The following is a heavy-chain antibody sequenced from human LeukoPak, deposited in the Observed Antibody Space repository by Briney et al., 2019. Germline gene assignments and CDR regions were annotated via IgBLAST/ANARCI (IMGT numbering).Heavy chain of an antibody. CDR2: INPNSGGT. V-gene: IGHV1-2*02. CDR1: GYTFTGYY. Sequence: ASVKVSCKASGYTFTGYYMHWVRQAPGQGLEWMGWINPNSGGTNYAQKLQGRVTMTRDTSISTAYMELSRLRSDDTAVYYCARDSSGWYVPARVFNYWGQGTLVTVSS. J-gene: IGHJ4*02. CDR3: ARDSSGWYVPARVFNY. D-gene: IGHD6-19*01.